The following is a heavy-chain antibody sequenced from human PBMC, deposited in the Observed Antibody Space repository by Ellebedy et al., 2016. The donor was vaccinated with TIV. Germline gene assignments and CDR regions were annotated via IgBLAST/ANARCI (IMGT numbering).Heavy chain of an antibody. D-gene: IGHD1-1*01. V-gene: IGHV3-49*03. CDR3: TISRVTIFSPGYFDY. J-gene: IGHJ4*02. CDR2: MRNKAYGGTT. CDR1: GFALGDYD. Sequence: GESLKISCSVSGFALGDYDVTWFRQAPGKGLEWVGFMRNKAYGGTTEYAASVEGRFAISRDDSKSVAYLQMNGLISGDTAVYYCTISRVTIFSPGYFDYWGQGTLVTVSS.